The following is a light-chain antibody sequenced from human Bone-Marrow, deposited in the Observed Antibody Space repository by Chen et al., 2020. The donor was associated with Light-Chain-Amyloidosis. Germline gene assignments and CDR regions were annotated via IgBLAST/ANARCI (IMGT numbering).Light chain of an antibody. V-gene: IGKV3-20*01. Sequence: EIVLTQYPGTLSLSPGEGSILSCRASQTISSNYLTWYQQKFGQAPRLLIYGSSSRATGIPDRFTGSGSGTDFTLTINRLETEDFAMYYCQQYGTSPLTFGGGTKVEIK. CDR3: QQYGTSPLT. J-gene: IGKJ4*01. CDR1: QTISSNY. CDR2: GSS.